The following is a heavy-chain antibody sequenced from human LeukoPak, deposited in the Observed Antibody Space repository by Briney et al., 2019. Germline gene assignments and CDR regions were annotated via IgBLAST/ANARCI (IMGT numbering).Heavy chain of an antibody. V-gene: IGHV3-33*01. CDR2: IWYDGSNK. CDR3: ARDGAGLDYGDYGIYGMDV. CDR1: GFTFSSYG. D-gene: IGHD4-17*01. J-gene: IGHJ6*02. Sequence: PGRSLRLSCAASGFTFSSYGMHWVRQAPGKGLEWVAVIWYDGSNKYYADSVKGRFTISRDNSKNTLYLQMNSLRAEDTAVCYCARDGAGLDYGDYGIYGMDVWGQGTTVTVSS.